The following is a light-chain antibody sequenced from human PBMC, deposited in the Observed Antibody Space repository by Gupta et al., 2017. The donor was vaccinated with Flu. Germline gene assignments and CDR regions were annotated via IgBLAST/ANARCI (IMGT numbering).Light chain of an antibody. Sequence: EIVLTQSPGTLSLSPGERAPLSCRASQSVSSSYLAWYQQKPGQAPRLLIYGASSRATGIPDRFSGSGSGTDFTRTISRLEPEDFAVYYCQQYGSEPITFGQGTRLEMK. J-gene: IGKJ5*01. CDR1: QSVSSSY. CDR2: GAS. V-gene: IGKV3-20*01. CDR3: QQYGSEPIT.